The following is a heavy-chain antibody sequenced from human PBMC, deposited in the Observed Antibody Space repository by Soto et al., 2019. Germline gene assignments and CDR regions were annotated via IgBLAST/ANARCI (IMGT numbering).Heavy chain of an antibody. Sequence: SETLSLTCPVYGGSFSGYFGSWIRQPPGKGLEWIGEIFHGGSTNYSPSLKSRVTISADTSKNQFSLELTSVTAADTAVYYCARPHYHDNTFYYYFDSWGQATLVTVSS. D-gene: IGHD3-16*01. J-gene: IGHJ4*02. CDR3: ARPHYHDNTFYYYFDS. V-gene: IGHV4-34*12. CDR1: GGSFSGYF. CDR2: IFHGGST.